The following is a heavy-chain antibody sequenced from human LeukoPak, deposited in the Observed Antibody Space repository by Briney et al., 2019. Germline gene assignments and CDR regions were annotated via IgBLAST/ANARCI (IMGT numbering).Heavy chain of an antibody. CDR2: INPSGGST. D-gene: IGHD2-2*01. CDR3: ARGGTRYCISTSCSDYYYYGMDV. J-gene: IGHJ6*02. CDR1: GYTFTSYY. V-gene: IGHV1-46*01. Sequence: ASVKVSGKASGYTFTSYYMHWVRQAPGQGLEWMGIINPSGGSTSYAQKFQGRVTMTRDTSTSTVYMELSSLRSEDTAVYYCARGGTRYCISTSCSDYYYYGMDVWGQGTTVTVSS.